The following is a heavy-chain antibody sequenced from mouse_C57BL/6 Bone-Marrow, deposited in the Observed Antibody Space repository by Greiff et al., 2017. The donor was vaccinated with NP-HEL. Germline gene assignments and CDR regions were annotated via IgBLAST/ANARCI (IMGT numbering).Heavy chain of an antibody. J-gene: IGHJ2*01. CDR3: ARWLLLDY. Sequence: VQLKESGGGLVKPGGSLKLSCAASGFTFSSYAMSWVRQTPEKRLEWVATISDGGSYTYYPDNVKGRFTISRENAKNNLYLQMSHLKSEDTAMYYCARWLLLDYWGQGTTLTVSS. D-gene: IGHD2-3*01. V-gene: IGHV5-4*01. CDR1: GFTFSSYA. CDR2: ISDGGSYT.